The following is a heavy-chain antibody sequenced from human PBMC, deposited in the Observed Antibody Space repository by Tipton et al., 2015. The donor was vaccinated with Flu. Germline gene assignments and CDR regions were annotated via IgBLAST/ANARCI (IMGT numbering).Heavy chain of an antibody. Sequence: TLSLTCTVSGGSISSSSYYWGWIRQPPGKGLEWIGSIYYSGSTYYNPSLKSRVTISVDTSKNQFSLKLGSVTAADTAVYYCARDGSFSEDSRYNWNDPENGFDAWGQGALVTVSS. J-gene: IGHJ5*02. CDR2: IYYSGST. V-gene: IGHV4-39*07. CDR3: ARDGSFSEDSRYNWNDPENGFDA. D-gene: IGHD1-20*01. CDR1: GGSISSSSYY.